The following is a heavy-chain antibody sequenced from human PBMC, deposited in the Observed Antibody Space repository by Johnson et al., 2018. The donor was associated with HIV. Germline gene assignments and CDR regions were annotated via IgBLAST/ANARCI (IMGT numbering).Heavy chain of an antibody. V-gene: IGHV3-13*01. CDR1: GFTFSSYG. D-gene: IGHD1-7*01. CDR2: IGTAGDT. J-gene: IGHJ3*02. Sequence: VQLVESGGGVVQPGRSLRLSCAASGFTFSSYGMHWVRQAPGKGLEWVSAIGTAGDTYYPGSVKGRFTISRENAKNSLYLQMNSLRAGDTAVYYCARASNYEYDAFDIWGQGTMVTVSS. CDR3: ARASNYEYDAFDI.